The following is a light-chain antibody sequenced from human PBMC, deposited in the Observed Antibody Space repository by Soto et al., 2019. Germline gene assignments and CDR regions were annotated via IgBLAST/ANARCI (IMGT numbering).Light chain of an antibody. CDR3: KQRSNWPT. CDR2: DAS. J-gene: IGKJ1*01. Sequence: EIVLTQSPATLSLSPGERANLSCRASQSVSSYLAWYQQKPGQAPRLLIYDASNRATGIQARFSGSGSGTDFTLTIRSLEPEDFAVYYCKQRSNWPTCGQGTKVDI. V-gene: IGKV3-11*01. CDR1: QSVSSY.